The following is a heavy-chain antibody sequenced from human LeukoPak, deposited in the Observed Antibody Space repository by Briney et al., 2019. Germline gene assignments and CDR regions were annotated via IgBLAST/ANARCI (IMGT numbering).Heavy chain of an antibody. V-gene: IGHV4-59*01. D-gene: IGHD1-26*01. Sequence: SETLSLTCTVSGGSISSSYWSWIRQPPKKGLEWIGYIYYTGSTNYNPSLKSRVTISVDTSKNQFSLKLSSVTAADTAVYYCARDPGIVGATTVTFDIWGQGTMVTVSS. CDR3: ARDPGIVGATTVTFDI. CDR1: GGSISSSY. CDR2: IYYTGST. J-gene: IGHJ3*02.